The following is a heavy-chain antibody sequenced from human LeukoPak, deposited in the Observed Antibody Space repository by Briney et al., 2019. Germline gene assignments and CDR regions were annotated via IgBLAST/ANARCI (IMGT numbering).Heavy chain of an antibody. CDR3: SGGWYL. V-gene: IGHV3-43*02. D-gene: IGHD6-19*01. J-gene: IGHJ4*02. CDR2: ISGDGGST. CDR1: GFTFDDYA. Sequence: PGGALRLSCAASGFTFDDYAMAWVRHAPGKGLEWVSLISGDGGSTYYADSVKGRFTISRDNSKNSLYLQMNSLRTEDTALYYCSGGWYLWGQGTLVTVSS.